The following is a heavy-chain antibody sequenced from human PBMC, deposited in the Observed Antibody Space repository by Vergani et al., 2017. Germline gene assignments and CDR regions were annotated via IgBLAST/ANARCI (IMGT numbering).Heavy chain of an antibody. J-gene: IGHJ4*02. D-gene: IGHD2-15*01. V-gene: IGHV3-30*02. CDR3: ATAGAAYCRGASCYDFFEY. Sequence: QVQLVESGGGVFQPGGSLRLSCAASGFTFTNYGMHWVRQAPGKGLEWVAFTRYDGIVEYYGDSVRGRFTISRDNSKNTLYLQMNRLRPEDTAVYYCATAGAAYCRGASCYDFFEYWGQGTLVTVAS. CDR1: GFTFTNYG. CDR2: TRYDGIVE.